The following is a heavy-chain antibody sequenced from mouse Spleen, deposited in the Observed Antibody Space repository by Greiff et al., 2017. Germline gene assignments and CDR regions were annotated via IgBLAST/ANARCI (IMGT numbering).Heavy chain of an antibody. V-gene: IGHV5-17*01. Sequence: EVQLVESGGGLVKPGGSLKLSCAASGFTFSDYGMHWVRQAPEKGLEWVAYISSGSSTIYYADTVKGRFTISRDNAKNTLFLQMTSLRSEDTAMYYCASLGRGVYYYAMDYWGQGTSVTVSS. J-gene: IGHJ4*01. CDR3: ASLGRGVYYYAMDY. CDR1: GFTFSDYG. CDR2: ISSGSSTI. D-gene: IGHD4-1*01.